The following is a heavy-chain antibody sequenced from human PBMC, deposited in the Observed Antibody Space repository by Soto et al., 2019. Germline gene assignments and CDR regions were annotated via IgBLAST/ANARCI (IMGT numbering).Heavy chain of an antibody. CDR2: INWSGSST. CDR3: ARAAYSGYVNPFDY. D-gene: IGHD5-12*01. V-gene: IGHV3-20*04. Sequence: EVQLVESGGGVVRPGGSLRLSCAASGFTFDDFAMTWVRQAPGKGLEWVSGINWSGSSTGSADSVKGRFTNSRDNAKNSLYLQMNSLRVEDTALYYCARAAYSGYVNPFDYWGQGTLVTVSS. J-gene: IGHJ4*02. CDR1: GFTFDDFA.